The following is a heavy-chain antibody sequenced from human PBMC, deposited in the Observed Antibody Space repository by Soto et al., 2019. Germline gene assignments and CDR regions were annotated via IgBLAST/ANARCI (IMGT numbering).Heavy chain of an antibody. Sequence: QVQLQESGPGLVKPSETLSLTCTVSGDSISNYYWSWIRQPPGRGLEWIGYIHDSGNINYNPSLKRRVTISVHPSKNQFSLKLSSVTAADTAVYYCARPNCAGDCNSGYGYLDVWGQGTTVTVSS. CDR1: GDSISNYY. CDR2: IHDSGNI. V-gene: IGHV4-59*08. J-gene: IGHJ6*02. CDR3: ARPNCAGDCNSGYGYLDV. D-gene: IGHD2-21*02.